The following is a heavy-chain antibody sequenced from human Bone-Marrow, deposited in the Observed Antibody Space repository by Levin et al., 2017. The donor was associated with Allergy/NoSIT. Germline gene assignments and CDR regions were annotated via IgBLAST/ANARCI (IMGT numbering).Heavy chain of an antibody. V-gene: IGHV4-39*01. J-gene: IGHJ4*02. CDR2: IYYSGTT. CDR3: ARWVGGTGDDGLYSFDD. CDR1: GGSISSNSHY. Sequence: SETLSLTCTVSGGSISSNSHYWGWIRQPPGKGLEWIGSIYYSGTTHYNPSLKSRVTISVDTSRDQFSLKLSSVTAAATSVYYCARWVGGTGDDGLYSFDDWGQGTLVTVSA. D-gene: IGHD4-17*01.